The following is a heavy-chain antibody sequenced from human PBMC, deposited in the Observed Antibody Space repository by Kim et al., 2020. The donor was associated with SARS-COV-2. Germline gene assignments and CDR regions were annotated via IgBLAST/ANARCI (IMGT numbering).Heavy chain of an antibody. Sequence: GGSLRLSCAASGFTFSRNGMHWVRQAPGKGLEWVAVIWYDGSYKDYTDSVKGRFSISRDNSKNMVYLQMNSLRAEDTAVYYCARAAGAAAVGPSEYWGQGTLVTVSS. V-gene: IGHV3-33*08. CDR3: ARAAGAAAVGPSEY. J-gene: IGHJ4*02. CDR2: IWYDGSYK. CDR1: GFTFSRNG. D-gene: IGHD6-13*01.